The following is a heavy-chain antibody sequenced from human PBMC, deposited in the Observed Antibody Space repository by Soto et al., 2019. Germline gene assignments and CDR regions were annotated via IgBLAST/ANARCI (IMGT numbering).Heavy chain of an antibody. CDR3: ARRHGLHIDAYY. CDR2: INHSGST. CDR1: GGSFSGYY. Sequence: SETLSLTCAVYGGSFSGYYWTWIRQPPGTGLEWIGEINHSGSTNYNPSLKSRVTISVDTSKNQFSLKLTSVTAADTAVYFCARRHGLHIDAYYWGQGILVTVSS. J-gene: IGHJ4*02. D-gene: IGHD3-10*01. V-gene: IGHV4-34*01.